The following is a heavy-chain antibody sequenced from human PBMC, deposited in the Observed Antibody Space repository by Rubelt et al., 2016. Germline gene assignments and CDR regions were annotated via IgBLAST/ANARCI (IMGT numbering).Heavy chain of an antibody. V-gene: IGHV4-34*01. CDR1: GGSFSGYY. D-gene: IGHD3-22*01. Sequence: QVQLQQWGAGLLKPSETLSLTCAVYGGSFSGYYWSWIRQPPGKGLEWIGEINHSGSTNYNPSLKSRVTISVDTSKNQFSLKLRSVTAADTAVYYCARDDDSSGRNYWGQGTLVTVSS. CDR3: ARDDDSSGRNY. J-gene: IGHJ4*02. CDR2: INHSGST.